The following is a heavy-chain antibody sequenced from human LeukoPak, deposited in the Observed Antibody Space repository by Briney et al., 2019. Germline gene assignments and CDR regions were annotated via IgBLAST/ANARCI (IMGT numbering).Heavy chain of an antibody. V-gene: IGHV3-21*01. CDR3: ARAKSPPTYGQWLVGYYYYYMDV. CDR1: GFTFTTYS. Sequence: GGSLRLSCAASGFTFTTYSMNWVRQAPGKGLEWVSSITSSSTSMYYADSVKGRFTISRDNSKNTLYLQMNSLRAEDTAVYYCARAKSPPTYGQWLVGYYYYYMDVWGKGTTVTISS. CDR2: ITSSSTSM. D-gene: IGHD6-19*01. J-gene: IGHJ6*03.